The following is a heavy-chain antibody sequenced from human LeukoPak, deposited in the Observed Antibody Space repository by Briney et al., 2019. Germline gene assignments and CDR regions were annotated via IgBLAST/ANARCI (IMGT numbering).Heavy chain of an antibody. V-gene: IGHV1-2*06. D-gene: IGHD2-2*01. Sequence: ASVKVSCKASGYTFTGYYIHWVRQAPGQGLEWMGRINPNSGGTNYAQRFQDRVTMTRDTSITTAYMELTRLTSDDTAVFYCARGPFPSAAVPLDSWGQGTLVTVSS. CDR1: GYTFTGYY. J-gene: IGHJ5*01. CDR3: ARGPFPSAAVPLDS. CDR2: INPNSGGT.